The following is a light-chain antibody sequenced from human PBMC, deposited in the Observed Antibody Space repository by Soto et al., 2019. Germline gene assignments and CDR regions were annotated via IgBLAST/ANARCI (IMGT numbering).Light chain of an antibody. CDR3: QQYINWPPTYT. Sequence: EIVMTQSPATLSVSPGERATLSCRASQSVSTNLAWYQQKPGQAPRLLIYSASTRATGIPARFSGSGSETEFTLTISSLQSEDFAVYYCQQYINWPPTYTFGQGINLEIK. CDR1: QSVSTN. J-gene: IGKJ2*01. CDR2: SAS. V-gene: IGKV3-15*01.